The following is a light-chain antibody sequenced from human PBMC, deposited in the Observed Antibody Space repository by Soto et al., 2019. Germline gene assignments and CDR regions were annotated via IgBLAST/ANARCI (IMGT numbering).Light chain of an antibody. V-gene: IGKV3-15*01. CDR1: QSVSSN. J-gene: IGKJ1*01. CDR3: QQYNNWPRT. Sequence: EIVMTQSPATLSVSPGERATLSCRASQSVSSNLAWYQQKPGQAPRLLIYGASTRATGIPARFSGSEYGTMFTFIFSSLQSEDFAVYYCQQYNNWPRTFGQGTKVDIK. CDR2: GAS.